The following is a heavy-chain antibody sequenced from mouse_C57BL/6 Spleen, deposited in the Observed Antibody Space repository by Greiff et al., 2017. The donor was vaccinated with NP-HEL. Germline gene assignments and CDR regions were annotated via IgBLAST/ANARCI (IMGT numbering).Heavy chain of an antibody. CDR1: GYTFTSYW. CDR3: ARSGDYGREYFDV. D-gene: IGHD2-4*01. CDR2: IDPSDSYT. J-gene: IGHJ1*03. V-gene: IGHV1-59*01. Sequence: VQLQQPGAELVRPGTSVKLSCKASGYTFTSYWMHWVKQRPGQGLEWIGVIDPSDSYTNYNQKFKGKATLAVDTSSSTAYMQLSSLTSEDSAVYYCARSGDYGREYFDVWGTGTTVTVSS.